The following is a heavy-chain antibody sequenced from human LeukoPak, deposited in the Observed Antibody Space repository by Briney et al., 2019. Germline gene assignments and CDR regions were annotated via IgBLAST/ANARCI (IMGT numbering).Heavy chain of an antibody. CDR3: TSSYVWGSYRGDY. CDR1: GFTFSNAW. J-gene: IGHJ4*02. V-gene: IGHV3-15*01. CDR2: IKSKTDGETT. Sequence: PGGSLRLSCAASGFTFSNAWMSWVRQAPGKGLEWVGRIKSKTDGETTDYAAPVKGRFTISRDDSKNTLYLQMNSLKTEDTAAYYCTSSYVWGSYRGDYWGQGTLVTVSS. D-gene: IGHD3-16*02.